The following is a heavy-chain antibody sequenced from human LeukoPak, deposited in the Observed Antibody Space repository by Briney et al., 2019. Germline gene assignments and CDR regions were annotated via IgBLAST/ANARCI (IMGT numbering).Heavy chain of an antibody. CDR1: GFTFSTYS. CDR3: ARDGRKYYNILTDYYFDY. J-gene: IGHJ4*02. D-gene: IGHD3-9*01. V-gene: IGHV3-21*01. CDR2: ISSSSSGYI. Sequence: PGGSLRLSCAASGFTFSTYSMNWVRQAPGKGLEWVSSISSSSSGYIYYADSVKGRFTISRDNAKNSLYLQMNSLRAEDTAVYYCARDGRKYYNILTDYYFDYWGQGTLVTVSS.